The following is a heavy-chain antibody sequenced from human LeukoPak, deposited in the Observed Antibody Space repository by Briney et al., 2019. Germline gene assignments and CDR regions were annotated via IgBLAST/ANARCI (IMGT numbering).Heavy chain of an antibody. J-gene: IGHJ6*03. Sequence: PGGSLRLSCAASGFTFSSYWMSWVRQAPGKGLEWVANIKQDGSEKYYVDSVKGRFTISRDNAKNSLYLQMNSLRAEDTAVYYCARASIPRSYYYYYYYMDVWGKGTTVTVSS. CDR3: ARASIPRSYYYYYYYMDV. CDR2: IKQDGSEK. V-gene: IGHV3-7*01. CDR1: GFTFSSYW. D-gene: IGHD2/OR15-2a*01.